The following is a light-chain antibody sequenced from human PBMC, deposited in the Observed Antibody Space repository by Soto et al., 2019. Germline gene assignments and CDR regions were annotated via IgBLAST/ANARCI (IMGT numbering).Light chain of an antibody. CDR1: PSVLTY. CDR2: EAS. CDR3: QQYGSSPWT. Sequence: VLTQSPATLSLSPGERATLSCRASPSVLTYIAWYQQKPGQAPRLLICEASKRATGVPARFSGSGSGTDFTLTISSLEPEDFAVYYCQQYGSSPWTFGQGTKVDIK. V-gene: IGKV3-11*01. J-gene: IGKJ1*01.